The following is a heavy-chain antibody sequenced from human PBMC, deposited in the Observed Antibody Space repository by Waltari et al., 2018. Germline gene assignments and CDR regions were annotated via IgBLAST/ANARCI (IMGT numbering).Heavy chain of an antibody. CDR3: ARGWGSIIDYFYGMDV. D-gene: IGHD3-16*01. CDR1: GGPNSRGDYT. V-gene: IGHV4-30-4*01. J-gene: IGHJ6*02. CDR2: IFDSGST. Sequence: QVQLQESGPGLCKPSQTLSLTCPVAGGPNSRGDYTWNWIRQAPGEGLEWIGYIFDSGSTYYKPSLKSRLTMSVETSKNQFSLKLSSVTAADTAVYYCARGWGSIIDYFYGMDVWGQGTTVTVSS.